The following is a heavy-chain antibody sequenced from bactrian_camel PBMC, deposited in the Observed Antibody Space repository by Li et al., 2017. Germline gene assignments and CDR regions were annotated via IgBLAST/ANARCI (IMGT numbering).Heavy chain of an antibody. J-gene: IGHJ4*01. V-gene: IGHV3S53*01. CDR1: GTIYYDAC. Sequence: VQLVESGGGSVQAGGSLRLSCRTKGTIYYDACVGWFRQAPGKEREGVATIDRDGDTSYADSVKGRFSISKDNGKNTVYLQMNSLKPEDTAMYYCAADHNRGCMGWPTFEYDYTGQGTQVTVS. D-gene: IGHD3*01. CDR3: AADHNRGCMGWPTFEYDY. CDR2: IDRDGDT.